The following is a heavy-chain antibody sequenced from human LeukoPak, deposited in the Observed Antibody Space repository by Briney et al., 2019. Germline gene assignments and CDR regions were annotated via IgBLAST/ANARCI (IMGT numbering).Heavy chain of an antibody. Sequence: SETLSLTCTVSGGSISSYYWSWIRQPAGKGLEWIGRIYTSGSTDYNPSLKSRVTMSVDTSKNQFSLKLSSVTAADTAVYYCARSVRGHGYYYDSSGYCYEGYYYYMDVWGKGTTVTISS. CDR2: IYTSGST. CDR3: ARSVRGHGYYYDSSGYCYEGYYYYMDV. CDR1: GGSISSYY. D-gene: IGHD3-22*01. V-gene: IGHV4-4*07. J-gene: IGHJ6*03.